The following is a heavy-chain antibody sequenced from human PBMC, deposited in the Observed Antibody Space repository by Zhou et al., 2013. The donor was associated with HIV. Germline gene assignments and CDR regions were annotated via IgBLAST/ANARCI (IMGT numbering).Heavy chain of an antibody. Sequence: QVQLVQSGAEVQKPGASVKVSCKASGYNFNSYGINWVREAPGQGLEWMGWMNPNSGNTGYAQKFQGRVTITRNTSISTAYMELSSLRSEDTAVYYCARGPMYSSSWYGGPAFDIWGQGTMVTVSS. CDR2: MNPNSGNT. CDR3: ARGPMYSSSWYGGPAFDI. V-gene: IGHV1-8*03. D-gene: IGHD6-13*01. J-gene: IGHJ3*02. CDR1: GYNFNSYG.